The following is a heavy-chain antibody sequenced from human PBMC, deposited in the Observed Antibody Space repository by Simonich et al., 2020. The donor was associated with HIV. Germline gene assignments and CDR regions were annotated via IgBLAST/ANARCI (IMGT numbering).Heavy chain of an antibody. CDR1: GFTFSSYW. J-gene: IGHJ4*02. CDR2: INQDERQK. V-gene: IGHV3-7*01. D-gene: IGHD6-6*01. Sequence: EVQLVESGGGLVQPGGSLRLSCAASGFTFSSYWMTWVRQAPGKWWEGMANINQDERQKDYVDSVKGRFTISRDNAKNLLYLQMDSLRVEDTAVYYCARGWDGSSSSLDDYWGQGTLVTVSS. CDR3: ARGWDGSSSSLDDY.